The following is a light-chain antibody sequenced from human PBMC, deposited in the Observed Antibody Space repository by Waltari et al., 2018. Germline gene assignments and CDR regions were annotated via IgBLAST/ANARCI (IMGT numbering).Light chain of an antibody. Sequence: QSALTQPASVSGSPGQSITISCTGTSSDVGSYNLVPWYQQHPGKAPKLMIYEVSKRPSGVSSRCSGSKSGNTASLTISGLQAEDEADYYCCSYAGSSFVVFGGGTKLTVL. CDR2: EVS. CDR3: CSYAGSSFVV. J-gene: IGLJ2*01. CDR1: SSDVGSYNL. V-gene: IGLV2-23*02.